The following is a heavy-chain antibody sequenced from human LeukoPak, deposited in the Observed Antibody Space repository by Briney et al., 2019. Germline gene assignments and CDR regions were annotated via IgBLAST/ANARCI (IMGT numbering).Heavy chain of an antibody. CDR3: ARDAVGSRYYYYYMDV. V-gene: IGHV3-20*04. Sequence: GGSLRLSCAASGFTFDDYGMSWVRQAPGKGLEWVSGINWNGGSTGYADSVKGRFTISRDNAKNSLYLQMSSLRAEDTALYYCARDAVGSRYYYYYMDVWGKGTTVTVSS. CDR1: GFTFDDYG. CDR2: INWNGGST. J-gene: IGHJ6*03. D-gene: IGHD2-15*01.